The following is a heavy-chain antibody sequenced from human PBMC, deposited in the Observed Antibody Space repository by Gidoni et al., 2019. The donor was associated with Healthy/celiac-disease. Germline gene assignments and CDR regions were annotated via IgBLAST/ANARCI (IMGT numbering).Heavy chain of an antibody. CDR3: ARDLGITMVRGEGPYGMDV. J-gene: IGHJ6*02. CDR1: GGTFSSYA. CDR2: IIPILGIA. V-gene: IGHV1-69*04. D-gene: IGHD3-10*01. Sequence: QVQLVQSGAEVKKPGSSVKVSCKASGGTFSSYAISWVRQAPGQGLEWMGRIIPILGIANYAQKFQGRVTITADKSTSTAYMELSSLRSEDTAVYYCARDLGITMVRGEGPYGMDVWGQGTTVTVSS.